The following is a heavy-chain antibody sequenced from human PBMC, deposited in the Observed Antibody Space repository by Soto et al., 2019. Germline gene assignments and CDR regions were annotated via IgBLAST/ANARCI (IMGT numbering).Heavy chain of an antibody. Sequence: ASVKVSCKASGYKFTTYFIHWVRQAPGQGLEWMGMIHPSGDTGYAQKFRGRVTMTIDTSTTTAYMELRNLTSEDTAVYFSVRGYCTTSPCSGDFQFWGQGTLVNFS. CDR3: VRGYCTTSPCSGDFQF. V-gene: IGHV1-46*01. CDR2: IHPSGDT. D-gene: IGHD2-15*01. CDR1: GYKFTTYF. J-gene: IGHJ1*01.